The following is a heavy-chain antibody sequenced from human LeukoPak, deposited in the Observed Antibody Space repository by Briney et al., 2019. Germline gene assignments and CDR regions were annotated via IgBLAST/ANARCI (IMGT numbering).Heavy chain of an antibody. CDR1: GGSVSSGRYY. D-gene: IGHD3-22*01. Sequence: KPSEALSLTCTVSGGSVSSGRYYRSWIRQPPGKGLEWIGYIYYSGSTNYNPSLKSRVTISVDSSKNQFSLKLSSVTAADTAVYYCARGGYGEYYYDSSGYYLFDYWGQGTLVTVSS. CDR3: ARGGYGEYYYDSSGYYLFDY. V-gene: IGHV4-61*01. CDR2: IYYSGST. J-gene: IGHJ4*02.